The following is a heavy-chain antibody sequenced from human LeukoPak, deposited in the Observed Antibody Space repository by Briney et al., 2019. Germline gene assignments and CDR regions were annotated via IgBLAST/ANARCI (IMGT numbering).Heavy chain of an antibody. CDR2: ISDSGGNT. CDR3: ARGGFLGPDY. CDR1: GFTFSSYA. J-gene: IGHJ4*02. Sequence: GGSLRLSCAASGFTFSSYAMTWVRQAPGKGLGWVSTISDSGGNTYYADSVAGRFTISRGNSRDTLYLQMNSLRADDTAVYFCARGGFLGPDYWGQGTLDTVSS. V-gene: IGHV3-23*01. D-gene: IGHD3-16*01.